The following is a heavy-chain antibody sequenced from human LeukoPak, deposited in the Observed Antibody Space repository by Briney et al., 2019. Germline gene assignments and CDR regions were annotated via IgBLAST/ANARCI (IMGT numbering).Heavy chain of an antibody. CDR1: GFPFSSHG. V-gene: IGHV3-23*01. D-gene: IGHD5-12*01. Sequence: HSGGTLRLSCAGSGFPFSSHGMNWVRQAPGKGLEWVSGISPGGPTYYADSVEGRFTISRDDSRNTLYLQMTNLRADDTAVYYCAKDGAWLRFDDWGQGILVTVSS. J-gene: IGHJ4*02. CDR3: AKDGAWLRFDD. CDR2: ISPGGPT.